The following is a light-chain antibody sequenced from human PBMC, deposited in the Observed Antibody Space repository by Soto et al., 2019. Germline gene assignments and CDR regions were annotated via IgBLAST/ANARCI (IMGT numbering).Light chain of an antibody. V-gene: IGKV3-15*01. CDR1: QIVASH. CDR2: GAS. CDR3: QQYNKWPRT. J-gene: IGKJ1*01. Sequence: EIVMTQSAATLSVSPGDRVTLSCRASQIVASHLAWYQQKRGQAPRLLIYGASIRATGIPATFSGSGSGTEFTLTISSLQSEDFAVYYCQQYNKWPRTLGQGTKVDIK.